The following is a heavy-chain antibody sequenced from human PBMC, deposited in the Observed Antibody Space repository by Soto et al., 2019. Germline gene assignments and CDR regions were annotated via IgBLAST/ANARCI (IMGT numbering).Heavy chain of an antibody. Sequence: QVQLVESGGDVVQPGKSLILSCAASGFTFSTYAMHWVRQGPDKGLEWVAVISNDGAKKWYADSKQGRFVISRDKSRHRLYLQMDSLRNVDTAVYYCVREPLDMETRFDFWGQGTLLTLSS. CDR1: GFTFSTYA. CDR3: VREPLDMETRFDF. V-gene: IGHV3-30*09. D-gene: IGHD3-9*01. J-gene: IGHJ4*02. CDR2: ISNDGAKK.